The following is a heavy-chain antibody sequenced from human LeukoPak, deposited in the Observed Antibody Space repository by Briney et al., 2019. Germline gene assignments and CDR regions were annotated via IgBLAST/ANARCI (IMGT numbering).Heavy chain of an antibody. CDR1: GGSISSSNW. CDR3: ARGLWFGDENPPYFDY. J-gene: IGHJ4*02. CDR2: IYHSGST. V-gene: IGHV4-4*02. Sequence: SGTLSLTCAVSGGSISSSNWWSWVRQPPGKGLEWIGEIYHSGSTNYNPSLKSRVTISVDKSKNQFSLKLSSVTAADTAVHYCARGLWFGDENPPYFDYWGQGTLVTVSS. D-gene: IGHD3-10*01.